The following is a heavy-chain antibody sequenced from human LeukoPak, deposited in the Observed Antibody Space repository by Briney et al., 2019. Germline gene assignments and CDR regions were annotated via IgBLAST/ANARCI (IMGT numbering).Heavy chain of an antibody. CDR1: GVSFSSYG. D-gene: IGHD5-18*01. J-gene: IGHJ4*02. CDR2: IKQDGSEK. CDR3: ASGAYSFFY. V-gene: IGHV3-7*03. Sequence: PGGALRLSCAASGVSFSSYGMNWVRQAPGKGLEWVAHIKQDGSEKYYVDSVKGGFTISRDNAKNSLYLQMNSLRAEDTAVYYCASGAYSFFYWGQGTLVTVSS.